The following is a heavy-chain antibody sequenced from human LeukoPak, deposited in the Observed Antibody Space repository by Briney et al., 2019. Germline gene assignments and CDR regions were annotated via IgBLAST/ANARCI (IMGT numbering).Heavy chain of an antibody. J-gene: IGHJ4*02. CDR1: GGSVSSGSYY. V-gene: IGHV4-61*01. Sequence: PSETLSLTCTVSGGSVSSGSYYWSWIRQPPGKGLEWIGYIYYSGSTNYNPSLKSRVTISVDTSKNQFSLKLSSVTAADTAVYYCATFDSSGYVIGYWGQGTLVTVSS. CDR3: ATFDSSGYVIGY. D-gene: IGHD3-22*01. CDR2: IYYSGST.